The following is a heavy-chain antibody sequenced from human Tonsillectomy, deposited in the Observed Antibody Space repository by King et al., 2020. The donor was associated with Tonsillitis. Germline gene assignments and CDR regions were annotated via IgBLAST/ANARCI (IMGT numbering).Heavy chain of an antibody. D-gene: IGHD6-6*01. J-gene: IGHJ5*02. V-gene: IGHV4-34*01. CDR1: GWSFSGYY. CDR2: INHSGST. Sequence: VQLQQWGAGLLKPSETLSLTCAVYGWSFSGYYWSWIRQPPGKGLEWIGEINHSGSTNYNPSLKSRVTISVDTSKNQFSLKLSSVTAADTAVYYCASKDSSSSWFDPWGQGTLVTVSS. CDR3: ASKDSSSSWFDP.